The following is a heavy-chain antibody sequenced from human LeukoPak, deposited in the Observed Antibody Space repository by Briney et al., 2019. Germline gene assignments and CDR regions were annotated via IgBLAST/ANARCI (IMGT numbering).Heavy chain of an antibody. CDR3: AKEEGLWLVPALIFDY. J-gene: IGHJ4*02. CDR1: GFTFSSYA. V-gene: IGHV3-23*01. D-gene: IGHD6-19*01. CDR2: ISGSGGST. Sequence: GGSLRLSCAASGFTFSSYAMSWVRQAPGKGLEWVSAISGSGGSTYYADSVKGRFTISRDNSKNTLYLQMNSLRAEDTAVYYCAKEEGLWLVPALIFDYWGQGTLVTVSS.